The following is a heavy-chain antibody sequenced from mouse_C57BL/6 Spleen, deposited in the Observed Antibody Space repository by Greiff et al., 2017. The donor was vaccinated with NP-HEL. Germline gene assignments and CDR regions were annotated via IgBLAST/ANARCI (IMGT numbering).Heavy chain of an antibody. J-gene: IGHJ1*03. CDR1: GYSITRGYY. CDR2: ISYDGSN. D-gene: IGHD5-1*01. V-gene: IGHV3-6*01. Sequence: EVQLQESGPGLVKPSQSLSLTCSVTGYSITRGYYWNWIRQLPGNKLEWTGYISYDGSNNYNPSLKKRSAITRDTSKNQFFLKLKSVTTEDTATYYCARGVPGGYFDVWGTGTTVTVSS. CDR3: ARGVPGGYFDV.